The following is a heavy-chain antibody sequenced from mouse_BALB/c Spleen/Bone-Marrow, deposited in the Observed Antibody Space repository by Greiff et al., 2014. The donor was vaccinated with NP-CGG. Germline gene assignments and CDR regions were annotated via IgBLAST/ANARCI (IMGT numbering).Heavy chain of an antibody. CDR3: ARGSTTATFAY. V-gene: IGHV2-9*02. Sequence: QVQLQQSGPGLVAPSQSLSITCTVSGFSLTSYGVHWVRQPPGKGLEWLGVIWAGGSTNYNPALMSRLSISKDNSKSQVFLKMNSLQTDDTAMYYCARGSTTATFAYWGQGTLVTVSA. CDR2: IWAGGST. J-gene: IGHJ3*01. D-gene: IGHD1-2*01. CDR1: GFSLTSYG.